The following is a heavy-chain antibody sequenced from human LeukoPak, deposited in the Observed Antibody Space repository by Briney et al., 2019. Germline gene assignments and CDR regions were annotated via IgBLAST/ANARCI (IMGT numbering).Heavy chain of an antibody. V-gene: IGHV3-74*01. D-gene: IGHD5-18*01. Sequence: PGGSLRLSCAASGFTFGNYWMHWVRQAPGKGLVWVSRINSDGRSISYADSVKGRFTISRDNAKNTLYLQMNSLRAEDTAVYYCARVRNSYGYDWWGQGTLVTVSS. CDR1: GFTFGNYW. CDR3: ARVRNSYGYDW. J-gene: IGHJ4*02. CDR2: INSDGRSI.